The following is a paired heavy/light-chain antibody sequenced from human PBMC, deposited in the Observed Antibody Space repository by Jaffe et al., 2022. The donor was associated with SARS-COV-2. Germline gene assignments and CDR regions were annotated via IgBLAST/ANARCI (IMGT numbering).Light chain of an antibody. V-gene: IGKV1-12*01. J-gene: IGKJ2*01. Sequence: DIQMTQSPSSVSASVGDRVTITCRASQGISSWLAWYQQKPEKAPKLLIYGASSLQSGVPSRFSGSGSGTDFTLTISSLQPEDFATYYCQQANSFPYTFGQGTKLEIK. CDR3: QQANSFPYT. CDR2: GAS. CDR1: QGISSW.
Heavy chain of an antibody. V-gene: IGHV2-5*02. Sequence: QITLKESGPTLVKPTQTLTLTCSFSGFSLSTSGVGVAWIRQPPGKALEWLAFIYWDDDKRYSPSLQSRLTITKDTSKNQVVLTMTNMDPVDTATYYCAHREESSSWYYANFDYWGQGTLVTVSP. CDR2: IYWDDDK. D-gene: IGHD2-15*01. J-gene: IGHJ4*02. CDR3: AHREESSSWYYANFDY. CDR1: GFSLSTSGVG.